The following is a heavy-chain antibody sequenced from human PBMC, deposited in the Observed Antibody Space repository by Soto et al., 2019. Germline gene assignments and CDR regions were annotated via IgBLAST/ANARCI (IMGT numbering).Heavy chain of an antibody. V-gene: IGHV3-23*01. CDR1: GFTFSSYG. CDR2: ISGSGFKK. CDR3: AKNQGVELVPLATVDWFDP. D-gene: IGHD1-26*01. Sequence: GGSLRLSCAASGFTFSSYGMHWVRQAPGKGLEWISSISGSGFKKYYADSVKGRFTISRDNSKSTVYLELNNLSAEDTAVYHCAKNQGVELVPLATVDWFDPWGQGSVVPVSS. J-gene: IGHJ5*02.